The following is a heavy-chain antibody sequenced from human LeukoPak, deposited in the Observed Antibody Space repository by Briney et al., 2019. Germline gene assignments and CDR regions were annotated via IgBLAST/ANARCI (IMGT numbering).Heavy chain of an antibody. CDR3: ARALGYYGSGSYI. CDR2: IYTSGST. D-gene: IGHD3-10*01. Sequence: PSETLSLTCTVSGGSISSGSYYWSWIRQPAGKGLEWIGRIYTSGSTNYNPSLKSRVTISVDTSKNQFSLKLSSVTAADTAVYYCARALGYYGSGSYIWGQGTLVTVSS. CDR1: GGSISSGSYY. J-gene: IGHJ4*02. V-gene: IGHV4-61*02.